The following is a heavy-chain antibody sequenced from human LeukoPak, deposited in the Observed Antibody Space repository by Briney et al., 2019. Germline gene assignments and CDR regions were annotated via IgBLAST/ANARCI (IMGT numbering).Heavy chain of an antibody. CDR3: ASWQGWYFDL. J-gene: IGHJ2*01. Sequence: GGSLRLSCAASGFTFSSYAMHWVRQAPGKGLEYVSAISSDGGSTYYGNSVKGRFTISRNNSKNTLYLQMGSLRAEDMAVYYCASWQGWYFDLWGRGTLVTVSS. CDR2: ISSDGGST. V-gene: IGHV3-64*01. CDR1: GFTFSSYA.